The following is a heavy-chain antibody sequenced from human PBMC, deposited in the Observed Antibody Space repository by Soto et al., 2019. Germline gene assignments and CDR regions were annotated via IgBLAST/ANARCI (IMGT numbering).Heavy chain of an antibody. Sequence: QVQLQESGPGLVKPSQTLSLTCTVSGGSITTGGYYWSWIRQHPGKGLEWIGYIYYSGSTSYNPSLKSRIIMSVDTSKNQCSLKLNSVTAADTAVYYCARDDTRAGYDYWGQGTLVTVSS. CDR1: GGSITTGGYY. CDR3: ARDDTRAGYDY. V-gene: IGHV4-31*03. J-gene: IGHJ4*02. CDR2: IYYSGST. D-gene: IGHD5-18*01.